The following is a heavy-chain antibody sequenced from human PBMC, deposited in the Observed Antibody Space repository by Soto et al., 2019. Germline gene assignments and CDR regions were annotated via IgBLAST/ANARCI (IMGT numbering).Heavy chain of an antibody. J-gene: IGHJ6*02. CDR1: GFTFSTYW. D-gene: IGHD1-1*01. CDR2: RNSDGSRA. CDR3: VRDGYPAWVYGVDV. V-gene: IGHV3-74*01. Sequence: EVQLVESGGGLVQPGGSLRLSCIASGFTFSTYWMHWVRQAPGKGLVWVSRRNSDGSRADYADSVKGRFTISRDNARNTLSLQMNSLRAEDTAVYYCVRDGYPAWVYGVDVWGQGTTVTVSS.